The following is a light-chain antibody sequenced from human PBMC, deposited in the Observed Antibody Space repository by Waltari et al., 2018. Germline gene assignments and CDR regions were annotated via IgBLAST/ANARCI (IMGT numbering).Light chain of an antibody. Sequence: QAGLTQPPSVSKGLRQTATLTCTGNSNNVGYQGVAWLQQHQGHPPKFISNRKNNRTSGISRRISASRSGNTASLTIIGLQPDDEADYFCSYYPDTHTPVVFGGGTKLTV. CDR1: SNNVGYQG. CDR2: RKN. J-gene: IGLJ2*01. CDR3: SYYPDTHTPVV. V-gene: IGLV10-54*01.